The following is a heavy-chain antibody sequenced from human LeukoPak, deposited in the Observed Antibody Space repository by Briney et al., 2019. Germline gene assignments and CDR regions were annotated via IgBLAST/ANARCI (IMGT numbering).Heavy chain of an antibody. V-gene: IGHV1-2*02. D-gene: IGHD3-3*01. J-gene: IGHJ5*02. CDR2: IKPDTGAA. Sequence: ASVKVSCKASGYPFTAYYIHWVRQAPGQGLQWMGWIKPDTGAAKHAQKFQGRVTITTDESTSTAYMELSSLRSEDTAVYYCARGQYDFWSGPSVGWFDPWGQGTLVTVSS. CDR1: GYPFTAYY. CDR3: ARGQYDFWSGPSVGWFDP.